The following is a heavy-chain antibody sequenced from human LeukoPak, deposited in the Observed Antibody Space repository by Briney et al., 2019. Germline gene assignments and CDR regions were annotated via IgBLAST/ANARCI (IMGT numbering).Heavy chain of an antibody. CDR3: ARARGIQLWLGN. D-gene: IGHD5-18*01. J-gene: IGHJ4*02. CDR2: ISAYNGNT. CDR1: GYTFTSFG. Sequence: ASVKVSCKASGYTFTSFGISWGRQAPEQGLEWMGWISAYNGNTNYAQKLQGRVTMTTDTSTSTAYMELRSLRSDDTAVYYCARARGIQLWLGNWGQGTLVTVSS. V-gene: IGHV1-18*01.